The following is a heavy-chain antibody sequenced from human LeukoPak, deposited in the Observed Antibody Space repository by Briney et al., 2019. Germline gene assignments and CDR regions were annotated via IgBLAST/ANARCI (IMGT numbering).Heavy chain of an antibody. Sequence: GASVKVSCKVSGYTLTELSMHWVRQAPGKGLEWMGGFDPEDGETIYAQKSQGRVTMTEDTSTDTAYMELSSLRSEDTAVYYCATGHSYGTYYFDYWGQGTLVTVSS. V-gene: IGHV1-24*01. CDR1: GYTLTELS. CDR2: FDPEDGET. J-gene: IGHJ4*02. D-gene: IGHD5-18*01. CDR3: ATGHSYGTYYFDY.